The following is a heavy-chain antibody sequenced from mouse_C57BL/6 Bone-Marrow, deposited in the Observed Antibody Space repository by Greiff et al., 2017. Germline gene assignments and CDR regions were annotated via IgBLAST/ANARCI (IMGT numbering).Heavy chain of an antibody. V-gene: IGHV5-6*01. CDR3: ARRTAQASDY. Sequence: EVHLVESGGDLVKPGGSLKLSCAASGFTFSSYGMSWVRQTPDKRLEWVATISSGGSYTYYPDSVTGRFTISRDNAKNTLYLQMSSLKSEDTAMYYCARRTAQASDYWGQGTTLTVSS. CDR2: ISSGGSYT. CDR1: GFTFSSYG. D-gene: IGHD3-2*02. J-gene: IGHJ2*01.